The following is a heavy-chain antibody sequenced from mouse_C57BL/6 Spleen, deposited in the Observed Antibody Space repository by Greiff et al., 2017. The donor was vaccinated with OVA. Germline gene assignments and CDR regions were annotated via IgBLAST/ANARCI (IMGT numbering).Heavy chain of an antibody. CDR2: IYPGSGST. CDR3: AREDYYGRHFDY. Sequence: VQLQQPGAELVKPGASVKMSCKASGYTFTSYWITWVKQRPGQGLEWIGDIYPGSGSTNYNEKFKSKATLTVDTSSSTAYMQLSSLTSEDSAVYYCAREDYYGRHFDYWGQGTTLTVSS. J-gene: IGHJ2*01. CDR1: GYTFTSYW. V-gene: IGHV1-55*01. D-gene: IGHD1-1*01.